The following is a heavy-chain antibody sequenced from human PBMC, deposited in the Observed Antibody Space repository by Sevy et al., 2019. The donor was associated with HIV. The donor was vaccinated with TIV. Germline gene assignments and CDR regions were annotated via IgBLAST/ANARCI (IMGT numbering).Heavy chain of an antibody. CDR3: AEGGGGHYDPDEIAYYFYYYNMDV. CDR1: GFSFDSYG. J-gene: IGHJ6*03. CDR2: ISGSGTRT. V-gene: IGHV3-23*01. D-gene: IGHD3-22*01. Sequence: GGSLRLSCAVSGFSFDSYGMTWVRQAPGKGLEWVSAISGSGTRTYYADSVKGRFIISRDNSKNTLDLQMNSLRAEEKSIYYCAEGGGGHYDPDEIAYYFYYYNMDVWGKGTTVTVSS.